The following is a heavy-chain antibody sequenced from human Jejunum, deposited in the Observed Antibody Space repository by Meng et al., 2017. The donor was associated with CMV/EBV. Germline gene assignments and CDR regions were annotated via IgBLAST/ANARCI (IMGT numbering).Heavy chain of an antibody. CDR1: EFIFNNSG. J-gene: IGHJ4*02. V-gene: IGHV3-7*01. CDR3: ARDSEFWSGFDF. D-gene: IGHD3-3*01. CDR2: INQDGSDK. Sequence: ASEFIFNNSGMHWLRQAPGKGPEWVANINQDGSDKYFADSVKGRFTISRDNTKNSIYLQMNTLRAEDSAIYYCARDSEFWSGFDFWGQGTRVTVSS.